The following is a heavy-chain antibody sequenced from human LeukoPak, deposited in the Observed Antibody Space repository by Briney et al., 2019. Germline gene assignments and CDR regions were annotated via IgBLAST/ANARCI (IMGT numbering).Heavy chain of an antibody. J-gene: IGHJ4*02. CDR3: ARGRRGYGKGAVDY. D-gene: IGHD5-18*01. CDR1: GGSFSGYY. V-gene: IGHV4-34*01. Sequence: SETLSLTCAVYGGSFSGYYWSWIRQPPGKGLEWIGEINHSGSTNYNPSLKSRVTISVDTSKNQSSLKLSSVTAADTAVYYCARGRRGYGKGAVDYWGQGTLVTVSS. CDR2: INHSGST.